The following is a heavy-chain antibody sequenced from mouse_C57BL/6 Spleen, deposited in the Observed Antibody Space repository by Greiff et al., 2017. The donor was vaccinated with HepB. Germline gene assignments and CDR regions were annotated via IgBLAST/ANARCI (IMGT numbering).Heavy chain of an antibody. J-gene: IGHJ3*01. CDR1: GYTFTSYT. CDR3: ARSEFRVLTWFAY. V-gene: IGHV1-4*01. CDR2: INPSSGYT. D-gene: IGHD3-2*02. Sequence: QVQLQQSGAELARPGASVKMSCKASGYTFTSYTMHWVKQRPGQGLEWIGYINPSSGYTKYNQKFKDKATLTADKSSSTAYMQLSSLTSEDSAVYYCARSEFRVLTWFAYWGQGPLVTVSA.